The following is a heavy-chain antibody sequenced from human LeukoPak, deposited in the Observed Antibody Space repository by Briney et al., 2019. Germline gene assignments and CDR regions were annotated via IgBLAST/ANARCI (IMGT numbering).Heavy chain of an antibody. V-gene: IGHV3-53*01. Sequence: GGSLRLSCAAPGFSVSTNYMTWVRQAPGKGLEWVSLIHSGGLTYYADSVKGRFTISRDNSKNTLYLQMNSLRAEDTAVYYCARNFRMEWSYYYYYYMDVWGKGTTVTVSS. J-gene: IGHJ6*03. CDR1: GFSVSTNY. D-gene: IGHD3-3*01. CDR3: ARNFRMEWSYYYYYYMDV. CDR2: IHSGGLT.